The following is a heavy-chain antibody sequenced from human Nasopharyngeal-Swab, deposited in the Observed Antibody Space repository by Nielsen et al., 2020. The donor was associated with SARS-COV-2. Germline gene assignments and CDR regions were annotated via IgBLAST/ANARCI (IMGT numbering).Heavy chain of an antibody. V-gene: IGHV4-39*02. CDR3: GRLTKTTVTRRLYFDY. D-gene: IGHD4-11*01. J-gene: IGHJ4*02. Sequence: GSLRLSCTVSGGSLSSSNYYWGWIRQPPGKGREWIGTVSYSGPTYYNPSLKSRVTMSVDTSKNHFSLRLTSVTAADTAVYYCGRLTKTTVTRRLYFDYWGQGTLVTVSS. CDR1: GGSLSSSNYY. CDR2: VSYSGPT.